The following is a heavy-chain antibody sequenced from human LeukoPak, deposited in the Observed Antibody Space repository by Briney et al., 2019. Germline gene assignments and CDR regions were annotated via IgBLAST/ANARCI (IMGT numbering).Heavy chain of an antibody. CDR2: ISGSGGST. J-gene: IGHJ4*02. Sequence: GGSLRLSCAASGFTFSSYAMSWVRQAPGKGLEWVSAISGSGGSTYYADSVKGRFTISRDNSKNTLYLQMNSLRAEDTAVYYCAKDSSHIVAVPAADFDYWGQGTLVTVSS. CDR1: GFTFSSYA. CDR3: AKDSSHIVAVPAADFDY. D-gene: IGHD2-2*01. V-gene: IGHV3-23*01.